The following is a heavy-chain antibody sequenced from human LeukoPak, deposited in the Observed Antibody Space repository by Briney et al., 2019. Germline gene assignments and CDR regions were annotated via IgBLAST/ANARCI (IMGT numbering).Heavy chain of an antibody. CDR2: IIHTGST. Sequence: SETLSLTCAVYGGSFSGYYWTWIRQPPGKGLEWIGEIIHTGSTNYNPSLKSRVTISLDTSKNQFSLKLSSVTAADTAVYFFATKRRRPYQLLSPEAFDIWGQGTMVTVSS. CDR1: GGSFSGYY. CDR3: ATKRRRPYQLLSPEAFDI. D-gene: IGHD2-2*01. J-gene: IGHJ3*02. V-gene: IGHV4-34*12.